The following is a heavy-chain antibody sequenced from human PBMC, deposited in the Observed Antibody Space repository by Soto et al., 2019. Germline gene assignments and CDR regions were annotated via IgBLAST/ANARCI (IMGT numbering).Heavy chain of an antibody. CDR3: ARPAATVIFYSGRDV. Sequence: VQLVEFGGGVVQPGRSLRLSCAASGFTFSDYAMHWVRQAPGKGREWVAIISFDGSNEHYADSVQGRFTITSDNAEYTLSLQMNSQRADDTAVYYCARPAATVIFYSGRDVWGQGTTVTVSS. V-gene: IGHV3-30-3*01. D-gene: IGHD4-17*01. CDR1: GFTFSDYA. J-gene: IGHJ6*02. CDR2: ISFDGSNE.